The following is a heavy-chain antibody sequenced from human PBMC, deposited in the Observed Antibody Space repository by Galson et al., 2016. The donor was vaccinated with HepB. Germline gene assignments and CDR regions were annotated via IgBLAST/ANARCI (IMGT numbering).Heavy chain of an antibody. D-gene: IGHD6-6*01. J-gene: IGHJ4*02. Sequence: SVKVSCKASGYTFTYRYLHWVRQAPGQALEWMGWITPFNGNTNYAQKFQDRVIITRDRSMSTAYMELSSLRSEDSAIYYCARSEYSSSFDYWGQGTLVTVSS. CDR1: GYTFTYRY. CDR3: ARSEYSSSFDY. CDR2: ITPFNGNT. V-gene: IGHV1-45*02.